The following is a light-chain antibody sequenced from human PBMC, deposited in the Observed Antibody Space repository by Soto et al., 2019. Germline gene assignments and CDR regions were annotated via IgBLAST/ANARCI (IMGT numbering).Light chain of an antibody. J-gene: IGLJ2*01. V-gene: IGLV4-69*01. CDR3: QTWGTGSVV. CDR1: SGHSSYV. Sequence: QPVLTQSPSASASLGASVKLTCTLSSGHSSYVIAWHQQQPEKGPRYLMKLNSDGSHNKGDGIPDRFSGSSSGAERYLTISSLQSEDEADYYCQTWGTGSVVFGGGTKLTVL. CDR2: LNSDGSH.